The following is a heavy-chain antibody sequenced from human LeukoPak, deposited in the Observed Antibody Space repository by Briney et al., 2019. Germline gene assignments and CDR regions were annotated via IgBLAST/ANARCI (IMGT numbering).Heavy chain of an antibody. Sequence: PGGSLRLSCAASGFTFSSYGMHWVRQAPGKGLEWVAVISYDGSNKYYADSVKGRFTISRDNSKNTLYLQMNSLRAEDTAVYYCAKRGYCSSTSCQSIEYFQHWGQGTLVTVSS. CDR2: ISYDGSNK. V-gene: IGHV3-30*18. D-gene: IGHD2-2*01. CDR1: GFTFSSYG. J-gene: IGHJ1*01. CDR3: AKRGYCSSTSCQSIEYFQH.